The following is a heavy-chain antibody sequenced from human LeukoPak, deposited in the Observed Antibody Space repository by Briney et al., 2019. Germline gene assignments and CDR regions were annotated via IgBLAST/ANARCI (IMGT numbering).Heavy chain of an antibody. D-gene: IGHD6-19*01. V-gene: IGHV5-51*01. Sequence: GESLLVSCKGSGYTFTTYWIGWVRQVPGKGLEWMAMIYPGDSNTRYSTSFQGQVTISADKSISTAYLQWNSLKASDSAMYYCGSYIAGAGKNGGFDLWGQGTIVSGSS. J-gene: IGHJ3*01. CDR2: IYPGDSNT. CDR3: GSYIAGAGKNGGFDL. CDR1: GYTFTTYW.